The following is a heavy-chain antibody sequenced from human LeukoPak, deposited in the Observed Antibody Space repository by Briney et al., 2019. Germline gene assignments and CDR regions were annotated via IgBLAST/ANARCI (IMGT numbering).Heavy chain of an antibody. J-gene: IGHJ4*02. CDR1: GGSISSSSYY. CDR3: ARGGAYYYDSSGYYFDYFDY. Sequence: SETLSLTCTVSGGSISSSSYYWGWIRQPPGKGLEWIGSIYYSGSTYYNPSLKSRVTISVDTSKNQFSLKLSSVTAADTAVYYCARGGAYYYDSSGYYFDYFDYWGQGTLVTVSS. V-gene: IGHV4-39*07. CDR2: IYYSGST. D-gene: IGHD3-22*01.